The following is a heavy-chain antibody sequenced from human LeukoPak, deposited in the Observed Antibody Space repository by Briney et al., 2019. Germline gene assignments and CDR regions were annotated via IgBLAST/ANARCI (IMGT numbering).Heavy chain of an antibody. CDR3: AKGGATGMARINWFDP. V-gene: IGHV4-59*01. J-gene: IGHJ5*02. CDR2: IYYSGST. CDR1: GGSISSYY. Sequence: SETLSLTCTVSGGSISSYYWSWIRQPPGKGLEWIGYIYYSGSTNYNPSLKSRVTISVDTSKNQLSLKLSSVTAADTAVYYCAKGGATGMARINWFDPWGQGTLVTVSS. D-gene: IGHD1-26*01.